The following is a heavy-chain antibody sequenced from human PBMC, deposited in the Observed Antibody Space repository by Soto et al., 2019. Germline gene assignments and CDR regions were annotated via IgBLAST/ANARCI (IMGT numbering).Heavy chain of an antibody. J-gene: IGHJ3*02. V-gene: IGHV3-30-3*01. Sequence: GGSLRLSCTASGFSFSSYAMYWFRQPPGKGLEWVAVISHDGINKHYADSVKGRVTVSRDNSNHSLDLQLNSLRGEDTAVYYCAKATRSGITIFGVVTLDAFDIWGQGTMVTVSS. CDR1: GFSFSSYA. CDR3: AKATRSGITIFGVVTLDAFDI. CDR2: ISHDGINK. D-gene: IGHD3-3*01.